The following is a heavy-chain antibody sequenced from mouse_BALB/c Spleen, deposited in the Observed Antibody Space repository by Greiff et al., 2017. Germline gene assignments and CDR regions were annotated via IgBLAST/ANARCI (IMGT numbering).Heavy chain of an antibody. Sequence: EVKVVESGGGLVKPGGSLKLSCAASGFAFSSYDMSWVRQTPEKRLEWVAYISSGGGSTYYPDTVKGRFTISRDNAKNTLYLQMSSLKSEDTAMYYCARQLGEYWGQGTTLTVSS. V-gene: IGHV5-12-1*01. D-gene: IGHD4-1*01. CDR2: ISSGGGST. CDR3: ARQLGEY. J-gene: IGHJ2*01. CDR1: GFAFSSYD.